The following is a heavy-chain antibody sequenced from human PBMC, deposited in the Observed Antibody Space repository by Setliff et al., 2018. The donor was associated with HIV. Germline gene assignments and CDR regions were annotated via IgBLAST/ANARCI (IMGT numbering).Heavy chain of an antibody. CDR2: IYYSGST. J-gene: IGHJ6*03. Sequence: SETLSLTCTVSGGSISSYYWSWIRQPPGKGLEWIGYIYYSGSTNYNPSLKSRVTISVDTSKNQFSLKLSSVTAADTAVYYCARDPRVRYYYYYMDVRGKGTTVTVSS. V-gene: IGHV4-59*01. CDR3: ARDPRVRYYYYYMDV. D-gene: IGHD2-21*01. CDR1: GGSISSYY.